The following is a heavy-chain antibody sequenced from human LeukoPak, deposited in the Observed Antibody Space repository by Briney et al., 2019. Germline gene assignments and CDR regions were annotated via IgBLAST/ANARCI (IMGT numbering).Heavy chain of an antibody. Sequence: GGSLRLSCVASGLAFSNYSMSWISQAPGQGLEWGSGISGRDGIKNYADSVKGRFTISRDNSKNTLYLHLNSLRAEDTALYYCAKSAYSSGLWYFAHWGQGIRVTVSS. CDR2: ISGRDGIK. D-gene: IGHD6-19*01. CDR1: GLAFSNYS. J-gene: IGHJ4*02. CDR3: AKSAYSSGLWYFAH. V-gene: IGHV3-23*01.